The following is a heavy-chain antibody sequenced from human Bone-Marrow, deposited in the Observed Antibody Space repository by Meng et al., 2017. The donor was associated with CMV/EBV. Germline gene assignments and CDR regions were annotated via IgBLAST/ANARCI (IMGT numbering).Heavy chain of an antibody. CDR1: GFTFSSYW. CDR2: INSDGSST. V-gene: IGHV3-74*01. CDR3: ARVGGSYYALDY. J-gene: IGHJ4*02. D-gene: IGHD1-26*01. Sequence: GESLKISCAASGFTFSSYWMHWVRQPPGKGLVWVSRINSDGSSTSYADSVKGRFTISRDNAKKALYLQMNSLRAEDTAVYYCARVGGSYYALDYWGQGTLVTVSS.